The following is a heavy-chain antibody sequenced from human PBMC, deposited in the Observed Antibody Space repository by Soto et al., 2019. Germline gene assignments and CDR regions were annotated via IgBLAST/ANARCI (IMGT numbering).Heavy chain of an antibody. CDR3: ARALAGQVSSAWTRLDH. CDR2: IHPGGQTI. CDR1: GFTFSSSE. Sequence: EVQLVESGGGLVQPGGSLSLSCAASGFTFSSSEMYWVRQAPGKGLEWISYIHPGGQTIFYAESVKGRFTISRDNAKNSVYLQMNSLRTEDAAVYYCARALAGQVSSAWTRLDHWGQGTLVTVSS. V-gene: IGHV3-48*03. J-gene: IGHJ4*02. D-gene: IGHD6-25*01.